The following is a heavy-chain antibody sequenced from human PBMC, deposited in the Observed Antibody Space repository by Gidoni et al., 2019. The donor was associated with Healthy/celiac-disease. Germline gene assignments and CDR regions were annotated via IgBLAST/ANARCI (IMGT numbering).Heavy chain of an antibody. CDR1: GGSFSGYY. Sequence: QVQLQQWGAGLLTPSETMSLTCAVYGGSFSGYYLSWIRQPPGKGLEWIGEINHSGSTNYNPSLKSRVTISVDTSKNQFSLKLSSVTAADTAVYYCARRGPGSGSYYLGYWGQGTLVTVSS. CDR2: INHSGST. D-gene: IGHD3-10*01. J-gene: IGHJ4*02. V-gene: IGHV4-34*01. CDR3: ARRGPGSGSYYLGY.